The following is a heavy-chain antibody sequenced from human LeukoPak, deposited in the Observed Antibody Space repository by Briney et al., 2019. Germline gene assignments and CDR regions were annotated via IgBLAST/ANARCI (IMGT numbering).Heavy chain of an antibody. CDR2: ICSSRSYI. CDR3: AASPLYGTYYFDY. CDR1: GFTLSSYS. J-gene: IGHJ4*02. D-gene: IGHD2-8*01. V-gene: IGHV3-21*01. Sequence: GGSLRLSCAASGFTLSSYSMNWVRQAPGEGLEWVSYICSSRSYIYYADSVKGRFTISRDSAKNPLYLQMNSLRAEDTAAYYCAASPLYGTYYFDYWGQGTLVTVSS.